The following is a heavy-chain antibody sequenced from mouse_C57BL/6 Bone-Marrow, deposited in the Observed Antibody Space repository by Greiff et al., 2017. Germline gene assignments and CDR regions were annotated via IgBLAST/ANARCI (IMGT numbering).Heavy chain of an antibody. J-gene: IGHJ4*01. CDR1: GFTFSSYG. D-gene: IGHD3-2*02. CDR3: ARRAQGGAMDY. Sequence: DVKLVESGGDLVKPGGSLKLSCAASGFTFSSYGMSWVRQTPDKRLEWVATISSGGSYTYYPDSVKGRFTISRDNAKNTLYLQMSSLKSEDTAMYYCARRAQGGAMDYWGQGTSVTVSS. CDR2: ISSGGSYT. V-gene: IGHV5-6*02.